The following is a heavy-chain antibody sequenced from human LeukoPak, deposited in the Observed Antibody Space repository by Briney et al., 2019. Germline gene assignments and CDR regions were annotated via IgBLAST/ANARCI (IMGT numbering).Heavy chain of an antibody. CDR1: RGTFSSYA. J-gene: IGHJ4*02. D-gene: IGHD5-12*01. CDR3: ARTDPGGSSFDY. Sequence: SVKVSCKPSRGTFSSYAISWVRQAPGQGLEWMGRIIPIFGTANYAQKFQGRVTITTDESTSTAYMELSSLRSEDKAVYYCARTDPGGSSFDYWGQGTLVTVSS. V-gene: IGHV1-69*05. CDR2: IIPIFGTA.